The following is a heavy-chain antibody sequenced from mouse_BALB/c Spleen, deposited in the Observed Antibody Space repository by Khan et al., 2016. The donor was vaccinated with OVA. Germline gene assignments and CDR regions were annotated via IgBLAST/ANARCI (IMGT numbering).Heavy chain of an antibody. V-gene: IGHV14-1*02. CDR3: ARSGYVAWFGY. D-gene: IGHD2-10*02. CDR2: IDPESDKT. Sequence: VQLQQPGAELVRPGALVKLSCKASGFNIKDYYMHWVKQRPAQGLEWIGWIDPESDKTIYAPKFQGKARLTTDTSSNTAYLQLSSLTSEDTAVYYGARSGYVAWFGYWGQGTLVTVSA. J-gene: IGHJ3*01. CDR1: GFNIKDYY.